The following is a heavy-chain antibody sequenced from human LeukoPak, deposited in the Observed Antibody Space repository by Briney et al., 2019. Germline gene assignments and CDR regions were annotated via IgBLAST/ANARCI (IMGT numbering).Heavy chain of an antibody. CDR2: IYSSRST. J-gene: IGHJ4*02. D-gene: IGHD3-16*01. Sequence: KPSETLSLTCTVSGGSISSSDYDWVWLRQPPGKGLDWIGTIYSSRSTYYRPSLKSPVTISVDTSKSQFSLKLRSVTALDTAMYYCARRAYLWGRPDYWGQGNQVTVSS. CDR3: ARRAYLWGRPDY. V-gene: IGHV4-39*01. CDR1: GGSISSSDYD.